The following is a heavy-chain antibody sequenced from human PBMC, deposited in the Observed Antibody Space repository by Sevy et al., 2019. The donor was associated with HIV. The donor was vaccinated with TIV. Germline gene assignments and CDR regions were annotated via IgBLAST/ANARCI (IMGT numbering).Heavy chain of an antibody. CDR1: GGSITSYS. Sequence: SETLSLTCTVSGGSITSYSWSWIRQPAGKGLEWLGRIYSNGNSNYNPSLKSRVTMSVDTSKNQFSLKLTSVNAADTAVYFCAREGGASSAWFVNWFGPWGQGTLVTVSS. V-gene: IGHV4-4*07. CDR3: AREGGASSAWFVNWFGP. J-gene: IGHJ5*02. D-gene: IGHD6-19*01. CDR2: IYSNGNS.